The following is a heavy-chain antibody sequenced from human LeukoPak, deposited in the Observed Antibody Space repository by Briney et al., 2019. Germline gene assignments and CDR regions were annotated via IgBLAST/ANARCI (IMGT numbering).Heavy chain of an antibody. V-gene: IGHV1-2*06. CDR2: INPNSGGT. J-gene: IGHJ4*02. CDR1: GYTFTGYY. D-gene: IGHD5-24*01. Sequence: ASVXXXCKASGYTFTGYYMHWVRQAPGQGLEWMGRINPNSGGTNYAQKFQGRVTMTRDTSVSTAYMELSRLRSDDTAVYYCARDRRDGYNSEYYFDYWGQGTLVTVSS. CDR3: ARDRRDGYNSEYYFDY.